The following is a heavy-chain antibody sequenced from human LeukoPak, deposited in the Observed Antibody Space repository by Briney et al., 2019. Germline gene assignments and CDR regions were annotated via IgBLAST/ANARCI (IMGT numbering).Heavy chain of an antibody. CDR1: GFTFSSYW. Sequence: GGSLRLSCAASGFTFSSYWMQWVRQAPGKGLVWVSRINSDGSSTSHADSVKGRFTISRDNAKNSLYLQMNSLRAEDTAVYYCAKWDSSGFWSGYTYYFDYWGQGTLVTVSS. J-gene: IGHJ4*02. V-gene: IGHV3-74*01. CDR3: AKWDSSGFWSGYTYYFDY. D-gene: IGHD3-3*01. CDR2: INSDGSST.